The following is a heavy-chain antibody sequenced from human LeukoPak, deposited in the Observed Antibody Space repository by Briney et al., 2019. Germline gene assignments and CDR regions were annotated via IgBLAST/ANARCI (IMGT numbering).Heavy chain of an antibody. D-gene: IGHD1-26*01. V-gene: IGHV4-39*07. J-gene: IGHJ4*02. Sequence: SETLSLTCTVSGGSISGYYWSWIRQPPGKGLEWIGSIYYSGSTYYNPSLKSRVTISVDTSKNQFSLKLSSVTAADTAVYYCARGYGGFDYWGQGTLVTVSS. CDR1: GGSISGYY. CDR2: IYYSGST. CDR3: ARGYGGFDY.